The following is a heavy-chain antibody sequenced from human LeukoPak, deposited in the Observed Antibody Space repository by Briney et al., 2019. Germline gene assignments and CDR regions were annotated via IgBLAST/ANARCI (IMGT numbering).Heavy chain of an antibody. CDR3: ARLWCIVGATSYYFDY. D-gene: IGHD1-26*01. J-gene: IGHJ4*02. CDR1: GGSISSSSYY. Sequence: PSETLSLTCTVSGGSISSSSYYWGWIRQPPGKGLEWIGSIYYSGSTYYNPSLKSRVTISVDTSKNQFSLKLSSVTAADTAVYYCARLWCIVGATSYYFDYWGQGTLVTVSS. CDR2: IYYSGST. V-gene: IGHV4-39*01.